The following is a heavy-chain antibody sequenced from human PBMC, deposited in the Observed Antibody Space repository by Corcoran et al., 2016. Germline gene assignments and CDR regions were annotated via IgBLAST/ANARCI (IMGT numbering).Heavy chain of an antibody. CDR2: IYYNGNT. CDR3: AIDQGGYSYGYWFDP. CDR1: GGSINSGSYY. Sequence: QVQLQESGPGLVKPSQTLSLTCTVSGGSINSGSYYWSWIRQHPGKGLEWIGDIYYNGNTYYNPSHKSRVTISVDTSKNQFSLKTSSVTAADTAVYYCAIDQGGYSYGYWFDPWGQGTLLTVSS. D-gene: IGHD5-18*01. V-gene: IGHV4-31*03. J-gene: IGHJ5*02.